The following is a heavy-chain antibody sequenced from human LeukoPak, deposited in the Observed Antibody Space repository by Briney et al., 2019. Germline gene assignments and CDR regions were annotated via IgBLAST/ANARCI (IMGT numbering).Heavy chain of an antibody. CDR1: GGSISSSSYY. V-gene: IGHV4-39*01. CDR2: IYYSGST. D-gene: IGHD4-17*01. J-gene: IGHJ4*02. Sequence: SETLSLTCTVSGGSISSSSYYWGWIRQPPGKGLEWTGNIYYSGSTYYNPSLKSRVTISEDTSKNQFSLKLSSVTAADTAVYYCARLNDYGDYVAHWGQGTLVTVSS. CDR3: ARLNDYGDYVAH.